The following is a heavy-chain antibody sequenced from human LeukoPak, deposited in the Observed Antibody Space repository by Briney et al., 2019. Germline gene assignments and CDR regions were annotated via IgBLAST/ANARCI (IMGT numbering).Heavy chain of an antibody. CDR2: INPSGGST. V-gene: IGHV1-46*01. D-gene: IGHD6-19*01. J-gene: IGHJ4*02. CDR3: AREDSSGWYVFDY. Sequence: ASVKVSCKASGYSFTTYPMHWVRQAPGQGLEWMGIINPSGGSTSYAQKFQGRVTMTRDTSTSTVYMELSSLRSEDTAVYYCAREDSSGWYVFDYWGQGTLVTVSS. CDR1: GYSFTTYP.